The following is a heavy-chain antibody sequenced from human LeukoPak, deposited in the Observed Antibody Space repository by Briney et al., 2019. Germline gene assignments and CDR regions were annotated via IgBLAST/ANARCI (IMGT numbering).Heavy chain of an antibody. CDR1: GGSITRYY. V-gene: IGHV4-59*08. CDR2: NHYSGST. J-gene: IGHJ4*02. CDR3: ASSEWNYAR. Sequence: KPSETLSLTCTVSGGSITRYYWSWMRQPPGKGLEWIGYNHYSGSTNYNPSLKSRVTISLDTSKNQFSLKLSSVTAADTAVYYCASSEWNYARWGQGTLVTVSS. D-gene: IGHD1-7*01.